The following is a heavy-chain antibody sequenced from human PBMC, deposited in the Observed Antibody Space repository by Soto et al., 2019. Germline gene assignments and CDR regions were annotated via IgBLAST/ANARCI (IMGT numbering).Heavy chain of an antibody. J-gene: IGHJ3*02. CDR2: IYYSGST. CDR3: ARVKRVEVVVITPGAFDI. CDR1: GGSISSGGYY. V-gene: IGHV4-31*03. Sequence: QVQLQESGPGLVKPSQTLSLTCTVSGGSISSGGYYWSWIRQHPGKGLEWIGYIYYSGSTYYNPSLQSRVTISVDTSKNQFSLKLSSVTAADTAVYYCARVKRVEVVVITPGAFDIWGQGTMVTVSS. D-gene: IGHD3-22*01.